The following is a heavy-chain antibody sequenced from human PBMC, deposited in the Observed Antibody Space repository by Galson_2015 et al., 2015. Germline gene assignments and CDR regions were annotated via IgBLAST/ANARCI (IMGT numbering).Heavy chain of an antibody. J-gene: IGHJ4*02. Sequence: SLRLSCAASGFTFTTHAMNWVRQAPGQGLEWVSVIGGSGASRYYADSVKGRFTISRDNSKNTLYLQMNSLRAEDTAVYYCAKDRDVVVPAASGGFDQWGQGTLVTVST. D-gene: IGHD2-2*01. V-gene: IGHV3-23*01. CDR2: IGGSGASR. CDR1: GFTFTTHA. CDR3: AKDRDVVVPAASGGFDQ.